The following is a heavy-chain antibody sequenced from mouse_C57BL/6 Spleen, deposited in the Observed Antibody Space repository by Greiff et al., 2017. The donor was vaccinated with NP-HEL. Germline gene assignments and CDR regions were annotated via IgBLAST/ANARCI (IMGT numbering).Heavy chain of an antibody. V-gene: IGHV1-59*01. Sequence: QVQLQQPGAELVRPGTSVKLSCKASGYTFTSYWMHWVKQRPGQGLEWIGVIDPSDSYTNYNQKFKGKATLTVDTSSSTAYMQLSSLTSEDSAVYYCARWGTTVGAYWGQGTLVTVSA. CDR1: GYTFTSYW. CDR2: IDPSDSYT. CDR3: ARWGTTVGAY. D-gene: IGHD1-1*01. J-gene: IGHJ3*01.